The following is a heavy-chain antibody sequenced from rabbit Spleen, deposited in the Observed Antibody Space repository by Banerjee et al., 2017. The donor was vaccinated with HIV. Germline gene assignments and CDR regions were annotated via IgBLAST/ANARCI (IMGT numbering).Heavy chain of an antibody. CDR1: GFSFSNKAV. Sequence: QEQLVESGGGLVKPEGSLKLSCTASGFSFSNKAVMCWVRQAPGKGLEWIACINAVTGKALYASWAKGRFTISKTSSTTVTLQMASLTVADTATYFCARAGEGGDGYLNLWGPGTLVTVS. CDR3: ARAGEGGDGYLNL. V-gene: IGHV1S45*01. D-gene: IGHD5-1*01. CDR2: INAVTGKA. J-gene: IGHJ4*01.